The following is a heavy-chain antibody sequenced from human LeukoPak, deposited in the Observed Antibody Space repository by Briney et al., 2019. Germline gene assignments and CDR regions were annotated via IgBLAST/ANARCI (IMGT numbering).Heavy chain of an antibody. CDR2: IYYSGST. J-gene: IGHJ5*02. CDR1: GGSISSYC. CDR3: AREGRSMVRGVISDWFDP. V-gene: IGHV4-59*01. D-gene: IGHD3-10*01. Sequence: SETLSLTCTVSGGSISSYCWSWIRQPPGKGLEWIGYIYYSGSTNYNPSLKSRVTISVDTSKNQFSLKLSSVTAADTAVYYCAREGRSMVRGVISDWFDPWGQGTLVTVSS.